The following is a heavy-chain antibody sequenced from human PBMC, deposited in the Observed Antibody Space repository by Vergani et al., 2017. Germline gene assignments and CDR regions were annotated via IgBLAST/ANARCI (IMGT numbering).Heavy chain of an antibody. D-gene: IGHD3-9*01. CDR3: ARDEIFIGQIDY. CDR2: INHSGST. CDR1: GGSISSSSYY. Sequence: QLQLQESGPGLVKPSETLSLTCTVSGGSISSSSYYWGWIRQPPGKGLEWIGEINHSGSTNYNQSLKSRVTISVDTSKNQFSLKLSSVTAADTAVYYCARDEIFIGQIDYWGQGTLVTVSS. V-gene: IGHV4-39*07. J-gene: IGHJ4*02.